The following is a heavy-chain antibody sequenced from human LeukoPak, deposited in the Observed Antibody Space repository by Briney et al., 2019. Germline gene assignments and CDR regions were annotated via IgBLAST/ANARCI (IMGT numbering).Heavy chain of an antibody. D-gene: IGHD3-10*01. V-gene: IGHV3-7*01. CDR1: GFTFSHYW. CDR3: ARDREYDAFDI. Sequence: GGSLRLSCAASGFTFSHYWMSWVRQAPGKGLEWVANIKEDGSEKYYVDSLKGRFTISRDNVRNSLYLQMNSLRAEDTAVYYCARDREYDAFDIWGQGTMVTVSS. CDR2: IKEDGSEK. J-gene: IGHJ3*02.